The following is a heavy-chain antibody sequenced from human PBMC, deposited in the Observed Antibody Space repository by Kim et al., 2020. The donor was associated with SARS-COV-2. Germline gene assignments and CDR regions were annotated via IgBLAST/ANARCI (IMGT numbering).Heavy chain of an antibody. CDR1: GGSISSSSYY. D-gene: IGHD5-18*01. J-gene: IGHJ4*02. V-gene: IGHV4-39*01. CDR2: IYYSGGT. CDR3: ARVPYSYGSADC. Sequence: SETLSLTCTVSGGSISSSSYYWGWIRQPPGKGLEWIGNIYYSGGTYYNPSLKSRVTISVDTSKNQFSLRLSSVTAADTAVYYCARVPYSYGSADCWGQGTLVTVSS.